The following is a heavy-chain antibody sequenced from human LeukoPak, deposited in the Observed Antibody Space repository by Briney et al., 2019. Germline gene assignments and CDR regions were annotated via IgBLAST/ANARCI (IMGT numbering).Heavy chain of an antibody. CDR3: AKEVGTFTLDY. CDR2: ISYDGSNK. J-gene: IGHJ4*02. D-gene: IGHD1-26*01. V-gene: IGHV3-30*18. CDR1: GFIFSTYG. Sequence: VRSLRLSCAASGFIFSTYGMHWVRQAPGKGLEWVAVISYDGSNKYYADSVEGRFTISRDNSKNTLYLQMNSLRTEDTAVYYCAKEVGTFTLDYWGQGTLVTVSS.